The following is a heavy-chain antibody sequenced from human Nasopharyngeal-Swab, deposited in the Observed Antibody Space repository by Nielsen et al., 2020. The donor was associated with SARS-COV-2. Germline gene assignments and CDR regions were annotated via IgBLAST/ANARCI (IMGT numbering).Heavy chain of an antibody. D-gene: IGHD2-15*01. V-gene: IGHV1-8*01. CDR3: AAQPLVVAATGGFDP. CDR2: MNPNSGNA. CDR1: GYTFTSYD. J-gene: IGHJ5*02. Sequence: ASVKVSCKASGYTFTSYDINWVRQATGQGLEWMGWMNPNSGNAGYAQKFQGRVTMTRNTSISTAYMELSSLRSEDTAVYYCAAQPLVVAATGGFDPWGQGTLVTVSS.